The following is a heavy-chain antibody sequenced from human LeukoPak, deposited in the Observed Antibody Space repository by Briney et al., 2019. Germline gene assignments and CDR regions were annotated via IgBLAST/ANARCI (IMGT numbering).Heavy chain of an antibody. CDR1: GYLLINYW. J-gene: IGHJ4*02. Sequence: GESLEISCQVPGYLLINYWIDWVRQMPGKGLDWMRIIDPGDADPRYPPSFQCHVTMSGYNSISTAYLQWSSLKASDSAMYYYARQDGNSKFYFDYWGQGILVTVSS. V-gene: IGHV5-51*01. CDR2: IDPGDADP. CDR3: ARQDGNSKFYFDY. D-gene: IGHD1-1*01.